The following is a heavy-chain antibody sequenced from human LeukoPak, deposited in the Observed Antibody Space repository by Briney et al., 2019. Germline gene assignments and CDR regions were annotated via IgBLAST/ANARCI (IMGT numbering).Heavy chain of an antibody. J-gene: IGHJ5*02. Sequence: ASVKVSCKASGYTFTGYYMHWVRQAPGQGLEWMGWINPNSGGTNYAQKFQGRVTMTRDTSISTAYMELSRLRSDDTPVYYCARDREYSYGYGFDPWGQGTLVTVSS. CDR3: ARDREYSYGYGFDP. CDR2: INPNSGGT. V-gene: IGHV1-2*02. D-gene: IGHD5-18*01. CDR1: GYTFTGYY.